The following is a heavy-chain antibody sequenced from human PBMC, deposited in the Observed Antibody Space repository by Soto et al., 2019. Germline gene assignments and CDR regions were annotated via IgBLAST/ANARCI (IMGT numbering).Heavy chain of an antibody. D-gene: IGHD3-22*01. CDR2: IYYSGST. Sequence: SETLSLTCTVSGGSVSSGSYYWSWIRQPPGKGLEWIGYIYYSGSTNYNPSLKSRVTISVDTSKNQFSLKLSSVTAADTAVYYCASGKYYYDSSGYYNYWGQGTLVTVSS. CDR1: GGSVSSGSYY. V-gene: IGHV4-61*01. CDR3: ASGKYYYDSSGYYNY. J-gene: IGHJ4*02.